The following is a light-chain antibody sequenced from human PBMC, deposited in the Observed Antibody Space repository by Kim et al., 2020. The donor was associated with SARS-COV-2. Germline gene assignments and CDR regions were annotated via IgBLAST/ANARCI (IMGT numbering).Light chain of an antibody. CDR1: SVHRSYI. J-gene: IGLJ3*02. CDR3: ETWDSNTHV. V-gene: IGLV4-60*03. CDR2: LEGSGSY. Sequence: SSVQLTRTLTSVHRSYIISWHQQPPGTAPRYLMKLEGSGSYNKGSGVPDRFSGSSSGADRYLTISNLQSEDESDYYCETWDSNTHVFGGGTQLTVL.